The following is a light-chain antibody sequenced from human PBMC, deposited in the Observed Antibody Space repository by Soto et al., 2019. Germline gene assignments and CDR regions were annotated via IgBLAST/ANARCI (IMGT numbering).Light chain of an antibody. Sequence: EIVLTHSPCALSLSPGERATLSCRASQSVSSSYLAWYQQKPGQAPRLLIYGASSRATGIPDRFSGSGSGTDFTLTISRLEPEDFAVYYCQKYGSSAINFGQGTRLEIK. CDR1: QSVSSSY. CDR2: GAS. V-gene: IGKV3-20*01. CDR3: QKYGSSAIN. J-gene: IGKJ5*01.